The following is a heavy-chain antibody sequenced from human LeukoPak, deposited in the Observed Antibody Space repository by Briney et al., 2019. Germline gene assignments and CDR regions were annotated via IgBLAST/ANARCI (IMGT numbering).Heavy chain of an antibody. CDR1: GFTFSSYS. V-gene: IGHV3-48*01. J-gene: IGHJ6*03. Sequence: PGGSLRLSCAASGFTFSSYSMNWVRQAPGKGLEWVSYISSSSSTIYYADSVKGRFTTSRDNAKNSLYLQMNSLRAEDTAVYYCAREYYDFWSGYLYYYYMDVWGKGTTVTVSS. D-gene: IGHD3-3*01. CDR3: AREYYDFWSGYLYYYYMDV. CDR2: ISSSSSTI.